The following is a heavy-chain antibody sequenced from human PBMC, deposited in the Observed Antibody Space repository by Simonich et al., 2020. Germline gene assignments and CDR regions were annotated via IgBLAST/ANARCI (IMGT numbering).Heavy chain of an antibody. V-gene: IGHV1-18*01. J-gene: IGHJ4*02. D-gene: IGHD6-13*01. CDR3: ARDQGGRAAAATDY. CDR1: GYTFTSCG. CDR2: NSAYKGNT. Sequence: QVQLVQSGAEVKKPGASVKVSCKASGYTFTSCGISWVRQAPGQGLEWRGRNSAYKGNTNYAQKLQGRVTMTTDTSTSTAYMELRSLRSDDTAVYYCARDQGGRAAAATDYWGQGTLVTVSS.